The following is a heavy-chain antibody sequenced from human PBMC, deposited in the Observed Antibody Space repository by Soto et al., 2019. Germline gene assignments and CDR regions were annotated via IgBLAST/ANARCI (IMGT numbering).Heavy chain of an antibody. J-gene: IGHJ4*02. V-gene: IGHV4-39*01. CDR2: IYYTGST. CDR3: ARGTGSTYFFDR. D-gene: IGHD1-26*01. Sequence: SETLSLTCTVSGGSISSSSYYWDWIRQTPGKGLEWIGNIYYTGSTRYNPSLQSRVTISVDTSENQFSLELSSVTAADTALYYCARGTGSTYFFDRWGQGTLVTVS. CDR1: GGSISSSSYY.